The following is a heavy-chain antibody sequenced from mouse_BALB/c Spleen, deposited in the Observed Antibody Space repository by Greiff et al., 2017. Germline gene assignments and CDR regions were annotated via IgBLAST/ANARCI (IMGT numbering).Heavy chain of an antibody. CDR1: GDSITSGY. V-gene: IGHV3-8*02. CDR3: ARWGITTVVEYYFDY. CDR2: ISYSGST. D-gene: IGHD1-1*01. J-gene: IGHJ2*01. Sequence: EVKLVESGPSLVKPSQTLSLTCSVTGDSITSGYWNWIRKFPGNKLEYMGYISYSGSTYYNPSLKSRISITRDTSKNQYYLQLNSVTTEDTATYYCARWGITTVVEYYFDYWGQGTTLTVSS.